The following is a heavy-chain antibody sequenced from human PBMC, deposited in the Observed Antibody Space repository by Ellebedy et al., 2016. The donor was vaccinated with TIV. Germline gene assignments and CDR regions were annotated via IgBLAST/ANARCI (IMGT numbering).Heavy chain of an antibody. CDR3: VRGADDFSNYLFY. D-gene: IGHD4-11*01. V-gene: IGHV3-53*01. Sequence: GESLKISCAASGCTVSSTYMSWVRQAPGKGLEWVSALYSGGSTYYADSVKGRFTISRYNSKNALYLQMHSLRAEDTAVYFCVRGADDFSNYLFYWGQGTLVTVSS. CDR2: LYSGGST. J-gene: IGHJ4*02. CDR1: GCTVSSTY.